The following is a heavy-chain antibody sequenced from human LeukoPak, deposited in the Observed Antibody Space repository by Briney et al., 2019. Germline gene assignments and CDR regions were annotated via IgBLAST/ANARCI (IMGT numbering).Heavy chain of an antibody. J-gene: IGHJ6*02. D-gene: IGHD3-22*01. Sequence: SETLSLTCTVSGDSISSYYWSWIRQPPGKGLEWIGYIYYSGSTNYNPSLKSRVTISVDTSKNQFSLKLSSVTAADTAVYYCARGNYYDSSRRSLDNHYYGMDVWGQGTTVTVSS. CDR3: ARGNYYDSSRRSLDNHYYGMDV. V-gene: IGHV4-59*01. CDR2: IYYSGST. CDR1: GDSISSYY.